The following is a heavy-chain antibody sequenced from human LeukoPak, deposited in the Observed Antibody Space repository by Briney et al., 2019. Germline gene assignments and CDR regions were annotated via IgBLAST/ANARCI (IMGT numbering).Heavy chain of an antibody. CDR2: IASDGTI. V-gene: IGHV3-23*01. CDR3: AKDLLAGKGRGLVDY. D-gene: IGHD6-19*01. J-gene: IGHJ4*02. Sequence: GSLRLSCVASGFILSTSEMNWVRQAPGKGLEWVSFIASDGTIYYADSVKGRLTISRDNSKNTLYLQMNSLRAEDTAVYYCAKDLLAGKGRGLVDYWGQGTLVTVSS. CDR1: GFILSTSE.